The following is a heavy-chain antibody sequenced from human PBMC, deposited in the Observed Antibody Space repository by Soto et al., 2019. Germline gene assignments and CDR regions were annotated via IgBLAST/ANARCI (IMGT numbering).Heavy chain of an antibody. V-gene: IGHV3-7*03. CDR3: VRDSPRGEDFWSGTSDYYGMAV. CDR1: GFIFKNYW. CDR2: IKQDGRKE. J-gene: IGHJ6*02. Sequence: GGSLRLSCAASGFIFKNYWMSWVRQAPGKGPEWVANIKQDGRKEYYVDSVKGRFTISRDNAKNSLDLQMNSLRAEDTAVYYCVRDSPRGEDFWSGTSDYYGMAVWGQGTTVTV. D-gene: IGHD3-3*01.